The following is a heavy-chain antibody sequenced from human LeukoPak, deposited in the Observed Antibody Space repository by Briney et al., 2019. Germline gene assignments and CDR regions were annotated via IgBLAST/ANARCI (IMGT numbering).Heavy chain of an antibody. CDR2: IYYSGYT. V-gene: IGHV4-59*08. CDR3: AILDPIRPDY. D-gene: IGHD2-21*01. CDR1: GGSISNYY. Sequence: SETLSLTCTVSGGSISNYYWSWIRQPPGKGLEWIGYIYYSGYTNYSPSLKSRVTISVATSKNQFSLKLTSVTDADTAVYYCAILDPIRPDYWGQGTQVTVSS. J-gene: IGHJ4*02.